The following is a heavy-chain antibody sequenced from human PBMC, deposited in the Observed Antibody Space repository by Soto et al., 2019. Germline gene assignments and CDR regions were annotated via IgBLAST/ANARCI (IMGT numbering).Heavy chain of an antibody. D-gene: IGHD2-8*01. CDR1: GVSISSGNW. Sequence: KTSETLSLTCAVSGVSISSGNWWTWVRQTPQRGLEYIGEIFHDGTAYYYPSFERRVAISVDTSKNQFSLKLTSVTAADTAIYFCARLVYDTRLNYMYFDFWGQGALVTVSS. CDR3: ARLVYDTRLNYMYFDF. V-gene: IGHV4-4*02. CDR2: IFHDGTA. J-gene: IGHJ4*02.